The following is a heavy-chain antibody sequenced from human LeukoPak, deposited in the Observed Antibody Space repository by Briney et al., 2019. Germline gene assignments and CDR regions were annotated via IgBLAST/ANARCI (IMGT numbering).Heavy chain of an antibody. CDR1: GFSFSTHS. CDR3: AGDGVGVLPGDAFDI. D-gene: IGHD1-26*01. Sequence: PGGSLTLSCAASGFSFSTHSMNWVRQAPGKGLEWISFINLDGTDIHYGESVKGRFTISRDNAKISLYLQMHTLRAEDTAVYYCAGDGVGVLPGDAFDIWSQGTMVTVSS. V-gene: IGHV3-21*05. CDR2: INLDGTDI. J-gene: IGHJ3*02.